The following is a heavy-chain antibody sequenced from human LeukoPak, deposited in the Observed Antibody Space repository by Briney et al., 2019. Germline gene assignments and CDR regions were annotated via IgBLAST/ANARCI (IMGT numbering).Heavy chain of an antibody. CDR2: ISPSGGST. D-gene: IGHD5-18*01. CDR3: ARDMDTGPDLFDY. V-gene: IGHV1-46*01. Sequence: ASVKVSCKASGGTFSSYAISWVRQAPGQGLEWMGVISPSGGSTTYAQKFQGRVTLTRDMSTSTDYLELSSLRSEDTAVYYCARDMDTGPDLFDYWGQGTLVTVSS. J-gene: IGHJ4*02. CDR1: GGTFSSYA.